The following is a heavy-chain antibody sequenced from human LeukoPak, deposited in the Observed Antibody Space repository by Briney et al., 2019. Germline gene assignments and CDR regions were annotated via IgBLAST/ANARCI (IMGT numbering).Heavy chain of an antibody. CDR2: ISGTGGTI. Sequence: GGSLRLSCAGSGFTFDNYAMHWVRQPPGKGLEWVSLISGTGGTIHQADSVKGRFTISRDNSKNTLYLQMNSLRAEDTAVYYCAKVWMMATLDYWGQGTLVTVSS. D-gene: IGHD5-24*01. CDR3: AKVWMMATLDY. CDR1: GFTFDNYA. J-gene: IGHJ4*02. V-gene: IGHV3-23*01.